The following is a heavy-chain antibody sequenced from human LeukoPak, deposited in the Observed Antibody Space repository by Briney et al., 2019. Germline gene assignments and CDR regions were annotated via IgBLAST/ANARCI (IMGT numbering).Heavy chain of an antibody. D-gene: IGHD5-24*01. Sequence: GGSLRLSCAASGFTFSSYWMSWVRQAPGKGLEWVANIKQDGSEKYYVDSVKGRFTISRDNAKNSLYLQMNSLRAEDTAVYYCARESRLYGDGYNSHYYYYMDVWGKGTTVTVSS. CDR3: ARESRLYGDGYNSHYYYYMDV. CDR2: IKQDGSEK. J-gene: IGHJ6*03. V-gene: IGHV3-7*01. CDR1: GFTFSSYW.